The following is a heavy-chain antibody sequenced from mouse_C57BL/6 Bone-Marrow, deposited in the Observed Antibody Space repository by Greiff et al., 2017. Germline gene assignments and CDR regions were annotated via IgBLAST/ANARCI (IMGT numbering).Heavy chain of an antibody. J-gene: IGHJ3*01. CDR3: VREGGLRRRTWFAY. Sequence: EVQGVESGGGLVQPKGSLKLSCAASGFTFNTYAMHWVRQAPGKGLEWVARIRSKSSNYATYYADSVKDRFTISRDDSQSMLYLQMNNLKTEDTAMYYCVREGGLRRRTWFAYWGQGTLVTVSA. D-gene: IGHD2-2*01. CDR1: GFTFNTYA. V-gene: IGHV10-3*01. CDR2: IRSKSSNYAT.